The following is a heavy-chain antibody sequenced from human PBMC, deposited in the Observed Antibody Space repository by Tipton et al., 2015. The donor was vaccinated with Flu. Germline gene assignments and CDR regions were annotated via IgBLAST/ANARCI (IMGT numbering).Heavy chain of an antibody. CDR3: ARPRGIAAAGTGVGWIDP. V-gene: IGHV4-39*07. J-gene: IGHJ5*02. Sequence: TLSLTCTVSGGFISISSYYWGWIRQPPGKGMEWIGSIYYSGSTYSNPSLKSLVTISVDTSKNQFSMKLSSVTAADTAVYYCARPRGIAAAGTGVGWIDPWGQGTLVTVSS. D-gene: IGHD6-13*01. CDR1: GGFISISSYY. CDR2: IYYSGST.